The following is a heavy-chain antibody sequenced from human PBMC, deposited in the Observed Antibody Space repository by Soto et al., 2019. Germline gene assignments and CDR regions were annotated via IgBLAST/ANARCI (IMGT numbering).Heavy chain of an antibody. CDR3: ASDIVLVPAAMSGHAFDI. V-gene: IGHV3-15*01. D-gene: IGHD2-2*01. CDR2: IKSKTDGGTT. CDR1: GFTFSNAW. J-gene: IGHJ3*02. Sequence: GGSLRLSCAASGFTFSNAWMSWVRQAPGKGLEWVGRIKSKTDGGTTDYAAPVKGRFTISRDNSKNTLYLQMNSLRAEDTAVYYCASDIVLVPAAMSGHAFDIWGQGTMVTVSS.